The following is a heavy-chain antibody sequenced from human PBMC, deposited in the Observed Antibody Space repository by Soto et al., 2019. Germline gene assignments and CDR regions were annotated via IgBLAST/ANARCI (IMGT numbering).Heavy chain of an antibody. CDR1: GYIFTDYA. Sequence: QIQLVQSGAEVKKPGASVKVSGKASGYIFTDYAISWVRQAPGQGLEWMGWIITYNGNTNYVQKLQGRVTMTKDTSTSTAYMELRSLRSDDTAMYYCARDRHYPSGGTNLFDPWGQGTLVTVSS. CDR2: IITYNGNT. J-gene: IGHJ5*02. D-gene: IGHD3-10*01. CDR3: ARDRHYPSGGTNLFDP. V-gene: IGHV1-18*01.